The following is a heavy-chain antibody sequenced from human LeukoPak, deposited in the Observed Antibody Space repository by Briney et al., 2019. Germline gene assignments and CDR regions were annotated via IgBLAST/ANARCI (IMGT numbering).Heavy chain of an antibody. CDR1: GFTFSAYE. CDR3: ARGGRDNWSPLDY. V-gene: IGHV3-21*01. J-gene: IGHJ4*02. CDR2: ISSSSSYI. D-gene: IGHD1-20*01. Sequence: GRSLRLSCAASGFTFSAYEMNWVRQAPGKGLEWVSSISSSSSYIYYADSVKGRFTISRDNAKNSLYLQMNSLRAEDTAVYYCARGGRDNWSPLDYWGQGTLVTVSS.